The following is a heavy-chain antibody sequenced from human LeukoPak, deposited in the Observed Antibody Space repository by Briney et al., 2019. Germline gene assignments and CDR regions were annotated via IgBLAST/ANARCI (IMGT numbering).Heavy chain of an antibody. D-gene: IGHD3-10*01. CDR2: ISSSSSYI. V-gene: IGHV3-21*01. J-gene: IGHJ4*02. CDR3: ARGRGVDY. CDR1: GFTFSSYS. Sequence: GGSLRLSCAASGFTFSSYSMNWVRQAPGKGLEWVSSISSSSSYIYYAGSVKGRFTISRDNAKNSLYLQMNSLRAEDTAVYYCARGRGVDYWGQGTLVTVSS.